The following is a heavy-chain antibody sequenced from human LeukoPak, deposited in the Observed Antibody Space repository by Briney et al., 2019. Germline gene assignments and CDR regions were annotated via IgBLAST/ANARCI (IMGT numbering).Heavy chain of an antibody. V-gene: IGHV4-61*02. J-gene: IGHJ6*03. CDR3: ARAGPYDSSGYYYQYYYYMDV. Sequence: SETLSLTCTVSGGSISSGSYGWSWIRQRAGKGLEWIGRIYTSGSTNYNPSLKSRVTISVDTSKNQFSLKLSSVTAADTAVYYCARAGPYDSSGYYYQYYYYMDVWGKGTTVTISS. CDR1: GGSISSGSYG. D-gene: IGHD3-22*01. CDR2: IYTSGST.